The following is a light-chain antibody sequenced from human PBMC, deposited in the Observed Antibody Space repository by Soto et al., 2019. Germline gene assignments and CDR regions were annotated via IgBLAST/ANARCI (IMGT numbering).Light chain of an antibody. CDR1: SSGVGSYNL. CDR2: EDY. V-gene: IGLV2-23*01. Sequence: SVLTQPASVSGSPGQSITISCTGSSSGVGSYNLVSWYQQHPGKAPKLIIYEDYKRPSGVSNRFSGSKSGNTASLTIAGLKAGDEADYYSCSYAGGNFWVFGGGTKVTVL. CDR3: CSYAGGNFWV. J-gene: IGLJ3*02.